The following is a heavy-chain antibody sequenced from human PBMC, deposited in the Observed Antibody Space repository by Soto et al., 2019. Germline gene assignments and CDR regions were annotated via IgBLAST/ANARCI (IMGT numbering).Heavy chain of an antibody. Sequence: QVQVQESGPGLVKPSGTLSLTCVVSGDSIKNNWWSWVRQPPGKGLEWIGEIYQTGTINYNPSLRSRVTISVDTPKNQLTLKGDAVTAANTVVYYCVKRNDNNDFSNKWSVEPWGQGTLVTVSS. CDR3: VKRNDNNDFSNKWSVEP. J-gene: IGHJ5*02. CDR2: IYQTGTI. CDR1: GDSIKNNW. D-gene: IGHD3-3*01. V-gene: IGHV4-4*02.